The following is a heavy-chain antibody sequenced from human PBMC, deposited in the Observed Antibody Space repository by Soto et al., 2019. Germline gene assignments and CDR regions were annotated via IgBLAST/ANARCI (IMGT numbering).Heavy chain of an antibody. CDR3: ARFGRIAAAGWFDP. CDR2: IYSGGST. Sequence: GGSLRLSCAASGFTVSSNYMSWVRQAPGKGLEWVSVIYSGGSTYYADSVKGRFTISRDNSKNTLYLQMNSLRAEDTAVYYCARFGRIAAAGWFDPWGQGTLVTVSS. CDR1: GFTVSSNY. J-gene: IGHJ5*02. D-gene: IGHD6-13*01. V-gene: IGHV3-53*01.